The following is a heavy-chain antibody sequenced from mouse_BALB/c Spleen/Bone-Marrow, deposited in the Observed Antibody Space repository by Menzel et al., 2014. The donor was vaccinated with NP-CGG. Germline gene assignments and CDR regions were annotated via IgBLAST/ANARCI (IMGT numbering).Heavy chain of an antibody. V-gene: IGHV1-14*01. D-gene: IGHD1-1*01. CDR3: ARTGNYYGSSFDY. CDR2: INPFNDGT. Sequence: VQLKESGPELVKPGTSVKMSCKASGYTFTSYVIHWVKQKPGQGLEWIGYINPFNDGTKYNEKFKDKATLTSDKSSNTAYMELSSLTSEYSAVYYCARTGNYYGSSFDYWGQGTTLTVSS. CDR1: GYTFTSYV. J-gene: IGHJ2*01.